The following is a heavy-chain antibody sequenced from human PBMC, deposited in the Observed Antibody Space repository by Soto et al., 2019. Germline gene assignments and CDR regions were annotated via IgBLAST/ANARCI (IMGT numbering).Heavy chain of an antibody. CDR2: IKHGTPDI. CDR3: ARQLSHICDF. V-gene: IGHV5-51*01. D-gene: IGHD3-3*02. J-gene: IGHJ4*02. Sequence: PGESLKISCKGVGYKFGSAWIGWVRQMPGKGLEWIGIIKHGTPDIRYSPSLRGHVTISADEGLSTAYLQWSSLKASDTAMYYCARQLSHICDFWGQGTLVTVSS. CDR1: GYKFGSAW.